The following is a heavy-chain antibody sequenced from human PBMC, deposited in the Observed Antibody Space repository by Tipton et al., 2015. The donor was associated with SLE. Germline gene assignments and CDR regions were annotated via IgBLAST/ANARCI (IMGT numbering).Heavy chain of an antibody. J-gene: IGHJ4*02. V-gene: IGHV3-21*01. CDR3: ARNYDLWSGCDY. CDR2: ISSSSSYI. Sequence: SLRLSCAASGFTFSSYSMNWVRQAPGKGLEWVSSISSSSSYIYYADSVKGRFTISRDNAKNSLYLQMNSLRAEDTAVYYYARNYDLWSGCDYWGQGTRVTVSS. CDR1: GFTFSSYS. D-gene: IGHD3-3*01.